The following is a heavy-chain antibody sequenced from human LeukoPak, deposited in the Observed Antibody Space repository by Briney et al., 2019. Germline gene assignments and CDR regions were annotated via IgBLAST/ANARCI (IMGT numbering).Heavy chain of an antibody. CDR2: INTNTGNP. V-gene: IGHV7-4-1*02. CDR3: ARDIPTYSRYNWFDP. D-gene: IGHD2-15*01. J-gene: IGHJ5*02. Sequence: GASVKVSCKTSGYIFTSYAMNWVRQAPGQGLEWMGWINTNTGNPTYAQGFTGRFVFSLDTSVSTAYLQISSLKAEDTAVYYCARDIPTYSRYNWFDPWGQGTLVTVSS. CDR1: GYIFTSYA.